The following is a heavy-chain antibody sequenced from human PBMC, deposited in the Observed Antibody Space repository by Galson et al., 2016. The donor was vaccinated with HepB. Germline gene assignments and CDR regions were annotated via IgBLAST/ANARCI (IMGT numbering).Heavy chain of an antibody. J-gene: IGHJ5*02. V-gene: IGHV3-23*01. D-gene: IGHD2-15*01. CDR2: ISGSGGTT. CDR1: GFTFSSYG. Sequence: SLRLSCAASGFTFSSYGMSWVRQAPGKGLEWVSGISGSGGTTYHEDSVKGRFTISRDNPKNKLYLQMNSLRAEDTAVYYCAKDLDILVVVAGTPWFDPWGQGTLVTVSS. CDR3: AKDLDILVVVAGTPWFDP.